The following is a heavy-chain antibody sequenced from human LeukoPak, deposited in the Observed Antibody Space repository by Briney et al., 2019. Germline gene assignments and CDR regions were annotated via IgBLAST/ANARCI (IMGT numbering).Heavy chain of an antibody. CDR2: INHSGST. J-gene: IGHJ4*02. V-gene: IGHV4-34*01. CDR3: ARQTLNVGGYAPFDY. Sequence: SETLSLTCAVYGGSFSGYYWSWIRQPPGKGLEWIGEINHSGSTNYNPSLKSRVTISVDTSKNQFSLKLTSVTAADTAVYSCARQTLNVGGYAPFDYWGQGTLVTVSS. CDR1: GGSFSGYY. D-gene: IGHD5-12*01.